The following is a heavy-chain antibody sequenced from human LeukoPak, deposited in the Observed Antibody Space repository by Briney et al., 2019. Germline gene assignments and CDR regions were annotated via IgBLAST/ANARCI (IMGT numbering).Heavy chain of an antibody. Sequence: GGSLRLSCAASGFTFSSYAMSWVRQAPGKGLEWVSAISGSGGSTYYADSVKGRFTISRDNSKNTLYLRMNSLRAEDTAVYYCAKDPRGTIVVVPAAINYWGQGTLVTVSS. D-gene: IGHD2-2*02. V-gene: IGHV3-23*01. CDR2: ISGSGGST. CDR1: GFTFSSYA. J-gene: IGHJ4*02. CDR3: AKDPRGTIVVVPAAINY.